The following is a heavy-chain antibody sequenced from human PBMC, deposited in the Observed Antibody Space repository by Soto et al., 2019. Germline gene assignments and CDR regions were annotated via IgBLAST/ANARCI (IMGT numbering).Heavy chain of an antibody. Sequence: GGSLRLACAASGFTFSIYAMDWVRQAPGKGLDGLLGISSSRGRNYYADSVKGRFTISIDNSKKTLYLQMNSLRAEDTAVYYCAKDRGGSYRSWGQGTLVTVSS. CDR1: GFTFSIYA. D-gene: IGHD1-26*01. CDR2: ISSSRGRN. CDR3: AKDRGGSYRS. J-gene: IGHJ5*02. V-gene: IGHV3-23*01.